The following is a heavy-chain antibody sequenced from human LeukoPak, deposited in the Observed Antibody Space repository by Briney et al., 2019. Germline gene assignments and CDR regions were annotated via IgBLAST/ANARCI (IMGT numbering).Heavy chain of an antibody. CDR3: ARDYDYYDSSGYPTSNFDY. J-gene: IGHJ4*02. D-gene: IGHD3-22*01. Sequence: ASVKVSCKTSGYTFTIYYMHWVRQAPGQGLEWMGWINPNSGGTNYAQKFQGRVTMTRDTSISTAYMELSRLRSDDTAVYYCARDYDYYDSSGYPTSNFDYWGQGTLVTVSS. CDR1: GYTFTIYY. CDR2: INPNSGGT. V-gene: IGHV1-2*02.